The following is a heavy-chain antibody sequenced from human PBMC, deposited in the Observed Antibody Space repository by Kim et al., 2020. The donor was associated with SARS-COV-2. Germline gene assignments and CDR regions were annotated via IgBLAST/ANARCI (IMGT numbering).Heavy chain of an antibody. J-gene: IGHJ6*01. CDR2: INHSGST. CDR3: ARGVSMVRGVILYGMDV. D-gene: IGHD3-10*01. Sequence: SETLSLTCAVYGGSFSGYYWSWIRQPPGKGLEWIGEINHSGSTNYNPSLKSRVTISVDTSKNQFSLKLSSVTAADTAVYYCARGVSMVRGVILYGMDVWG. V-gene: IGHV4-34*01. CDR1: GGSFSGYY.